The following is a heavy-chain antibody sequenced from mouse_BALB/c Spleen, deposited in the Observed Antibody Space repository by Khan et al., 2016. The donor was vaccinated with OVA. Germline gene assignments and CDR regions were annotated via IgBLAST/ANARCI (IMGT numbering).Heavy chain of an antibody. V-gene: IGHV1S137*01. J-gene: IGHJ2*01. CDR1: GYTFTDYA. CDR2: ISTYSGNT. Sequence: QVQLQQSGPELVRPGVSVKISCKGSGYTFTDYAMYWVKQSHAASLEWIGLISTYSGNTNYNQKFKGKATMTVDKSSTTAYMELARLTSEDSAIYDCARPAYDGYYDYWGQGTTLTVSS. CDR3: ARPAYDGYYDY. D-gene: IGHD2-3*01.